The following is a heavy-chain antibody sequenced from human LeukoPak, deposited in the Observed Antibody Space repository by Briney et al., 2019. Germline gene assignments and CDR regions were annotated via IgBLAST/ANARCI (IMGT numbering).Heavy chain of an antibody. J-gene: IGHJ4*02. V-gene: IGHV4-59*12. CDR1: GGSISSYY. Sequence: SETLSLTCTVSGGSISSYYWSWIRQPPGKGLEWIGYIYYSGSTNYNPSLKSRVTISVDTSKNQFSLKLSSVTAADTAVYYCAREHCSSTSCYLDYWGQGTLVTVSS. CDR3: AREHCSSTSCYLDY. CDR2: IYYSGST. D-gene: IGHD2-2*01.